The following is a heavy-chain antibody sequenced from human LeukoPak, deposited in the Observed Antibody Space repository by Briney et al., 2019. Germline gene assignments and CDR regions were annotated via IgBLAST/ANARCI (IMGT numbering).Heavy chain of an antibody. V-gene: IGHV3-21*01. J-gene: IGHJ4*02. Sequence: GGSLRLSCAASGFTFSSYSMNWVRQAPREGLEWVSSITSSSSYIYYADSVKGRFTISRDNAKNSLYLQMNSLRAEDTAVYYCAKAADSDSSEDYWGQGTLVTVSS. CDR2: ITSSSSYI. CDR3: AKAADSDSSEDY. D-gene: IGHD6-6*01. CDR1: GFTFSSYS.